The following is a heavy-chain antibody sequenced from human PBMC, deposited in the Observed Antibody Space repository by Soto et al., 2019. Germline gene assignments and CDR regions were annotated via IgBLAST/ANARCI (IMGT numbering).Heavy chain of an antibody. CDR2: NYPGDSDT. CDR3: ARHGGYIGLDNWFDS. CDR1: GFTFISTW. J-gene: IGHJ5*01. V-gene: IGHV5-51*01. D-gene: IGHD2-15*01. Sequence: GESLKISCETSGFTFISTWNGWVRKMPGKGLELMGVNYPGDSDTRYNPSFQGDVAISADNSISTTYLQWSALTASDTAIYYCARHGGYIGLDNWFDSWGQGTQVTVSS.